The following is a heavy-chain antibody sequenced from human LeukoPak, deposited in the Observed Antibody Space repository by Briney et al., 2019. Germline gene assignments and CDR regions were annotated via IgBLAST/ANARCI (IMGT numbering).Heavy chain of an antibody. Sequence: SETLSLTCTVSGGSITSYYWSWIRQPPGKGLEWIGYIYYSGSTNYNPSLKSRVTISVDTSKNQFSLKLSSVTAADTAVYYCAQTARGYNGYDQYYYYYMDVWGKGTTVTISS. CDR1: GGSITSYY. CDR2: IYYSGST. D-gene: IGHD5-12*01. J-gene: IGHJ6*03. CDR3: AQTARGYNGYDQYYYYYMDV. V-gene: IGHV4-59*01.